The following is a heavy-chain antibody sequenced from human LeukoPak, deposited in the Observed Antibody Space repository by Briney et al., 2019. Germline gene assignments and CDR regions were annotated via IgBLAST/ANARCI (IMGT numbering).Heavy chain of an antibody. Sequence: PGGSLRLSCAASGFTFSSYWMSWVRQAPGKGLEWVANIKQDGSEKYYVDSVKGRFTISRDNAKNSLYLQMNSLRAEDTAVYYCARMQLSGFFRWFDPWGQGTLVTVSS. D-gene: IGHD5-18*01. J-gene: IGHJ5*02. CDR3: ARMQLSGFFRWFDP. V-gene: IGHV3-7*01. CDR1: GFTFSSYW. CDR2: IKQDGSEK.